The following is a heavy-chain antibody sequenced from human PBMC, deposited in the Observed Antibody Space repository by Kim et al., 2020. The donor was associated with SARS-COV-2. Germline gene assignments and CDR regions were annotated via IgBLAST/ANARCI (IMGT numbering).Heavy chain of an antibody. J-gene: IGHJ4*02. D-gene: IGHD1-26*01. CDR2: IWYDGSNK. CDR1: GFTFSSYG. V-gene: IGHV3-33*01. Sequence: GGSLRLSCAASGFTFSSYGMHWVRQAPGKGLEWVAVIWYDGSNKYYADSVKGRFTISRDNSKNTLYLQMNSLRAEDTAVYYCARESGSYYVDYFDYWGQGTLVTVSS. CDR3: ARESGSYYVDYFDY.